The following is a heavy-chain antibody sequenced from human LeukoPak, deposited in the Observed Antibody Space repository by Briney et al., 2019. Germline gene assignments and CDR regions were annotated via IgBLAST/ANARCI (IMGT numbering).Heavy chain of an antibody. D-gene: IGHD6-13*01. CDR2: ISANGGGT. CDR3: AKGSSPFDY. J-gene: IGHJ4*02. V-gene: IGHV3-23*01. Sequence: GGSVRLSCAASGFTFSNYAMSGVRQAPGKGLEWVSAISANGGGTYYADSVKGRFTISRDNSKNTLYLQMNSLRAEDTAVYYCAKGSSPFDYWGQGTLVTVSS. CDR1: GFTFSNYA.